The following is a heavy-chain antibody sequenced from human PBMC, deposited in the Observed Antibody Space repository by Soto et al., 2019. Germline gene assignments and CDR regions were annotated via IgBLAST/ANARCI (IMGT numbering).Heavy chain of an antibody. CDR2: IIPIFGTA. J-gene: IGHJ3*02. D-gene: IGHD3-22*01. V-gene: IGHV1-69*06. Sequence: QVQLVQSGAEVKKPGSSVKVSCKASGGTFSSYAISWVRQAPGQGLEWMGGIIPIFGTANYAQKFQGRVTITADKSTSTAYMELSSLRSEDTAVYSCARDHSSGSSDAFDIWGQGTMVTVSS. CDR1: GGTFSSYA. CDR3: ARDHSSGSSDAFDI.